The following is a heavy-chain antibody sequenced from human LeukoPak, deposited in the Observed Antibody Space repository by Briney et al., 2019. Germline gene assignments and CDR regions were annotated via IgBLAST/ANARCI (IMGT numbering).Heavy chain of an antibody. V-gene: IGHV4-30-2*01. Sequence: SETLSLTCTVSGGSISDYSWSWIRQPPGKGLEWIGYIYHSGSTYYNPSLKSRVTISVDRSKNQFSLNLSSVTAADTAVYYCARAVKWELHDAFDIWGQGAMVTVSS. CDR2: IYHSGST. CDR1: GGSISDYS. D-gene: IGHD1-26*01. J-gene: IGHJ3*02. CDR3: ARAVKWELHDAFDI.